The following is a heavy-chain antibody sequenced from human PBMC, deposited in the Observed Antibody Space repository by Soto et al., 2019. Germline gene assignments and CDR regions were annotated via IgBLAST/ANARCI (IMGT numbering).Heavy chain of an antibody. D-gene: IGHD3-10*01. CDR3: ARDLGGGDYYGSGLDV. CDR2: INPNSGGT. CDR1: GYTFTGYY. V-gene: IGHV1-2*04. Sequence: ASVKVSCKASGYTFTGYYMHWVRQAPGQGLEWMGWINPNSGGTNYAQKFQGWVTMTRDTSISTAYMELSRLRSDDTAVYYCARDLGGGDYYGSGLDVWGQGTTVTVSS. J-gene: IGHJ6*02.